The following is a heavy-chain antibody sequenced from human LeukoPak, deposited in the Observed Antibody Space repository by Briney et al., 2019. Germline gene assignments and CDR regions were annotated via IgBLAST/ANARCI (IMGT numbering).Heavy chain of an antibody. CDR1: GYTFTSYD. CDR2: MNPNSGNT. Sequence: ASVKVSCKASGYTFTSYDINWVRQATGQGLEWMGWMNPNSGNTGYAQRFQGRVTMTRNTSISTAYMELSSLRSEDTAVYYCARGGGSLHEELWDLDIWGQGTMVTVSS. J-gene: IGHJ3*02. V-gene: IGHV1-8*01. D-gene: IGHD1-26*01. CDR3: ARGGGSLHEELWDLDI.